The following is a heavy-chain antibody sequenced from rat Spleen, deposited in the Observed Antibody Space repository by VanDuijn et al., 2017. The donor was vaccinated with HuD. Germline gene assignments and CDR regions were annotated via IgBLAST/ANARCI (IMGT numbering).Heavy chain of an antibody. CDR3: TTARNVPSYWYFDF. CDR1: GTTFSNYY. Sequence: EVQLVESGGGLVQPGRSLKLSCAASGTTFSNYYMAWVRQAPTKALEWVAYIHTGGDITYYRDSVKGRFTISRDNAKSTLYLQMDSLRSEDTATYYCTTARNVPSYWYFDFWGPGTMVTVSS. V-gene: IGHV5-27*01. CDR2: IHTGGDIT. J-gene: IGHJ1*01. D-gene: IGHD1-12*01.